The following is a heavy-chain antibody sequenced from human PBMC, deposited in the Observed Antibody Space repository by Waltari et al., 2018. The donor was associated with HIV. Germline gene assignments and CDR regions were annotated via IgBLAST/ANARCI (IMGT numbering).Heavy chain of an antibody. CDR3: ARRWGELDMVATGCFDP. CDR1: GYSFTSYW. Sequence: EVQLVQSGAEVKKPGESLKISCQGSGYSFTSYWIGWVRQMPGKGLEWMGSIYPGDSDTRYNPSFQGQVTISADKSISTAYLQWSSLKVSDTAIYYCARRWGELDMVATGCFDPWGQGTLVTVSS. CDR2: IYPGDSDT. D-gene: IGHD5-12*01. J-gene: IGHJ5*02. V-gene: IGHV5-51*03.